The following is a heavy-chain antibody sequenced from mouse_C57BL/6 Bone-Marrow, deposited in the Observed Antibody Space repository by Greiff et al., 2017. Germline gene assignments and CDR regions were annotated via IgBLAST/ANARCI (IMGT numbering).Heavy chain of an antibody. J-gene: IGHJ2*01. CDR2: IDPENGDT. Sequence: EVQLKQSGAELVRPGASVKLSCTASGFNIKDDYMHWVKQRPEQGLEWIGWIDPENGDTEYASKFQGKATITADTSSNTAYLQLSSLTSEDTAVYYCTTPYGSSYFDYWGQGTTLTVSS. D-gene: IGHD1-1*02. V-gene: IGHV14-4*01. CDR1: GFNIKDDY. CDR3: TTPYGSSYFDY.